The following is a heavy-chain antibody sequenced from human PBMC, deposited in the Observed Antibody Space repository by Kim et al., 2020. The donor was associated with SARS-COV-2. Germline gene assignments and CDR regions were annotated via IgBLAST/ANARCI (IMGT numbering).Heavy chain of an antibody. CDR1: GGSFSGYY. CDR3: ARGYCSSTSCFVGYYYYFG. CDR2: INHSGST. D-gene: IGHD2-2*01. V-gene: IGHV4-34*01. J-gene: IGHJ6*01. Sequence: SETLSLTCAVYGGSFSGYYWSWIRQPPGKGLEWIGEINHSGSTNYNPSLKSRVTISVDTSKNQFSLMLSSVTAADTAAYYCARGYCSSTSCFVGYYYYFG.